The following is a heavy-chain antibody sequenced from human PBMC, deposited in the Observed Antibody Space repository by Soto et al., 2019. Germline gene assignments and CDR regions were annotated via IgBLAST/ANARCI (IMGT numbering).Heavy chain of an antibody. CDR1: GYSFTSYW. D-gene: IGHD6-19*01. J-gene: IGHJ4*02. CDR3: ARHSGVGSGWPSYFDY. Sequence: LGESLKISCQGSGYSFTSYWIGWVRQMPGKGLEWMGIIYPGDSDTRYSPSFQGQVTISADKSISTAYLQWSSLKASNTAMYYCARHSGVGSGWPSYFDYWGQGTLVTVSS. V-gene: IGHV5-51*01. CDR2: IYPGDSDT.